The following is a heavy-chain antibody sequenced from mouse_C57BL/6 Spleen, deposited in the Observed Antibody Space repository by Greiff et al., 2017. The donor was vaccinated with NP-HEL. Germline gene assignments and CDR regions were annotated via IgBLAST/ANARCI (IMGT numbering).Heavy chain of an antibody. CDR2: IYPGSGTT. Sequence: VMLVESGAELVRPGASVKLSCKASGYTFTDYYINWVKQRPGQGLEWIARIYPGSGTTYYNEKFKGKATLTAEKSSSTAYMQLSSLTSEDSAVYFCARWGYYGYDKGWYFDVWGTGTTVTVSS. CDR1: GYTFTDYY. J-gene: IGHJ1*03. D-gene: IGHD2-2*01. CDR3: ARWGYYGYDKGWYFDV. V-gene: IGHV1-76*01.